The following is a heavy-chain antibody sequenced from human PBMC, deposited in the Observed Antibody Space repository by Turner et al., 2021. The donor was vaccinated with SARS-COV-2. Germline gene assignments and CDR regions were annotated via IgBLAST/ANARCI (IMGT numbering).Heavy chain of an antibody. CDR1: GSSISSDY. V-gene: IGHV4-59*01. Sequence: QVPPQEAGPGPGKPSETLSPNWTVPGSSISSDYLSWIRQPPGKGLEWIGYFYNIGSTDYNPTLRSRVTISVDTSKNQFSLNLSSVTAADTAVYYCASYYYDGSGYHYGLNYWGQGTPVTVSS. D-gene: IGHD3-22*01. J-gene: IGHJ4*02. CDR3: ASYYYDGSGYHYGLNY. CDR2: FYNIGST.